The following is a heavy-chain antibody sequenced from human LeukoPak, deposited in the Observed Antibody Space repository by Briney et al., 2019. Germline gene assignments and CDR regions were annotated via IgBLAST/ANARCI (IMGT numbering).Heavy chain of an antibody. CDR1: GGTFSSYA. CDR2: IIPIFGTA. J-gene: IGHJ4*02. Sequence: SVKVSCEASGGTFSSYAISWVRQAPGQGLEWMGRIIPIFGTANYAQEFQGRVTITTDESTSTAYMELSSLRSKDTAVYYCARDMAYCGGDCYHFDYWGQGTLVTVSS. CDR3: ARDMAYCGGDCYHFDY. D-gene: IGHD2-21*02. V-gene: IGHV1-69*05.